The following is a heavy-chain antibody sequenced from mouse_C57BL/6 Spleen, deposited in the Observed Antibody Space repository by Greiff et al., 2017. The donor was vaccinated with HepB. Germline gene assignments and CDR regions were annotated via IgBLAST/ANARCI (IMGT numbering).Heavy chain of an antibody. V-gene: IGHV1-26*01. CDR1: GYTFTDYY. J-gene: IGHJ2*01. D-gene: IGHD2-4*01. Sequence: VQLQQPGPELVKPGASVKISCKASGYTFTDYYMNWVKQSHGKSLEWIGDINPNNGGTSYNQKFKGKATLTVDKSSSTAYMELRSLTSEDSAVYYCARDYQYYFDYWGQGTTLTVSS. CDR2: INPNNGGT. CDR3: ARDYQYYFDY.